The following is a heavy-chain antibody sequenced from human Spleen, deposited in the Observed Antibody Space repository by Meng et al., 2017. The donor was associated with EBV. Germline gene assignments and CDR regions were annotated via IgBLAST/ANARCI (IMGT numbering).Heavy chain of an antibody. J-gene: IGHJ4*02. CDR3: ARGDDYRYAY. CDR1: GGSFSDYS. D-gene: IGHD3-16*01. V-gene: IGHV4-34*01. Sequence: VCLHQWDVGRLMPSVTLSLTCAVYGGSFSDYSWGWIRPPPGKGLGWIGEIDHGGSPNYNPLLMSRVTISLDTSRNHFSLELTSVTDADTAVYYWARGDDYRYAYWGQGTLVTVSS. CDR2: IDHGGSP.